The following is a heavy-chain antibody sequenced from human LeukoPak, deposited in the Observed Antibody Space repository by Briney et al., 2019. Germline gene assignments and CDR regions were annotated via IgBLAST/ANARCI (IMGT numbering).Heavy chain of an antibody. V-gene: IGHV3-9*01. CDR2: ISWNSGSI. D-gene: IGHD6-6*01. J-gene: IGHJ4*02. Sequence: GRSLRLSCAASGFTFDDYAMHWVRQAPGKGLEWVSGISWNSGSIGYADPVKGRFTISRDNAKNSLYLQMNSLRAEDTALYYCAKAAARGGFDYWGQGTLVTVSS. CDR3: AKAAARGGFDY. CDR1: GFTFDDYA.